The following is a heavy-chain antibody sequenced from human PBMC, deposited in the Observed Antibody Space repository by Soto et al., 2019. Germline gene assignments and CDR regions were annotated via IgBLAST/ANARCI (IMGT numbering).Heavy chain of an antibody. Sequence: GGSLRLSCAASGFTFSSYWMSWVRQAPGKGLEWVANIKQDGSEKYYVDSVKGRFTISRDNAKNSLYLQMNSLRAEDTAVYCCARILLGVVVAGGAFDIWGQGTMVTVSS. CDR1: GFTFSSYW. CDR3: ARILLGVVVAGGAFDI. D-gene: IGHD2-15*01. V-gene: IGHV3-7*01. CDR2: IKQDGSEK. J-gene: IGHJ3*02.